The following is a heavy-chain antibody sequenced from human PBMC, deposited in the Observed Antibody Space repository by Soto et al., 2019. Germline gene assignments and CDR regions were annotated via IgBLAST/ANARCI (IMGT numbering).Heavy chain of an antibody. Sequence: SVKVSCKASGGTFSSYAISWVRQAPGEGLEWMGGIIPIFGTANYAQKFQGRVTITADESTSTAYMELRSLRSDDTAVYYCARDVIVVVPAAMVVGDWFDPWGQGTLVTVYS. CDR3: ARDVIVVVPAAMVVGDWFDP. D-gene: IGHD2-2*01. CDR2: IIPIFGTA. V-gene: IGHV1-69*13. CDR1: GGTFSSYA. J-gene: IGHJ5*02.